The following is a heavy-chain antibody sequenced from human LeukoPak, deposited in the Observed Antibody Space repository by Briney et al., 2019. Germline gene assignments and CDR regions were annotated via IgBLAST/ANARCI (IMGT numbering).Heavy chain of an antibody. J-gene: IGHJ4*02. CDR2: ISYDGSNM. D-gene: IGHD6-19*01. V-gene: IGHV3-30*04. CDR3: VRGLGSSGWYYFDY. Sequence: PGTSLRLSRAASGFTLSTYPMHWVRQAPGKGLEWVAVISYDGSNMYYADSVKGRFTISRDNYKNTLYLQMNSLRAEDTAVYYCVRGLGSSGWYYFDYWAQGTLVTVSS. CDR1: GFTLSTYP.